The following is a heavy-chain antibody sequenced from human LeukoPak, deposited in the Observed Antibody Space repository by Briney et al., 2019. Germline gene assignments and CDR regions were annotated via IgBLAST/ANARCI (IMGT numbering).Heavy chain of an antibody. CDR1: GYTLTELS. CDR2: FDPEDGET. CDR3: ARADDIPAAAPFQH. Sequence: ASVKVSCKVSGYTLTELSMHWVRQAPGKGLEWMGGFDPEDGETIYAQKFQGRVTMTEDTSTDTAYMELSSLRSEDTAVYYCARADDIPAAAPFQHWGQGTLVTVSS. D-gene: IGHD2-2*01. V-gene: IGHV1-24*01. J-gene: IGHJ1*01.